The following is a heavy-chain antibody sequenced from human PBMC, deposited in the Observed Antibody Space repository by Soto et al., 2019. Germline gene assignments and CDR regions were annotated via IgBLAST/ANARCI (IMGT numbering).Heavy chain of an antibody. J-gene: IGHJ6*02. CDR3: ASSAMDHYYYGMDV. V-gene: IGHV1-69*01. CDR2: IIPIFGTA. D-gene: IGHD5-18*01. Sequence: SVKGSCKASGGTFSSYSISWVRQAPGQGLEWMGGIIPIFGTANYAQKFQGRVTITADESTSTAYMELSSLRSEDTAVYYCASSAMDHYYYGMDVWGQGTTVTVSS. CDR1: GGTFSSYS.